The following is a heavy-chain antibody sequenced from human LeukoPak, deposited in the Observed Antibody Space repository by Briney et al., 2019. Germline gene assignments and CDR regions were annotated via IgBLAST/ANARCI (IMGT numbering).Heavy chain of an antibody. J-gene: IGHJ2*01. CDR1: SGSISGYY. D-gene: IGHD2-2*02. Sequence: SETLSLTCSVSSGSISGYYWNWIRQPPGKGLEWIGQIFYSGSTTYNPSLKSPVTISVDTSKNQFSLKVRSVTAADTAVYYCASGAPGYCSSTSCYMPWYFDLWGRGTLVTVSS. CDR3: ASGAPGYCSSTSCYMPWYFDL. CDR2: IFYSGST. V-gene: IGHV4-59*12.